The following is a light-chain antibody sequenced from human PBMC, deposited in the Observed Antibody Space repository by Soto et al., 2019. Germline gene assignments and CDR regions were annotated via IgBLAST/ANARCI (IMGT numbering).Light chain of an antibody. CDR1: QGISSH. CDR2: TAY. V-gene: IGKV1-8*01. Sequence: AIRMTQSPSSFSASTGDSVTITCRASQGISSHLAWYQVKPGKAPRLLIYTAYYLESGVTSRFSGSGSGTDFPLTLSSLQSEEFAVYYCQQYFSYPLPFGGGTKVQIK. J-gene: IGKJ4*02. CDR3: QQYFSYPLP.